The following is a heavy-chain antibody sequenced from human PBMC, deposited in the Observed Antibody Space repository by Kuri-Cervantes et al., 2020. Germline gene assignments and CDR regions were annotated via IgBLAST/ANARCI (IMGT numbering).Heavy chain of an antibody. CDR1: GFTFSSYG. Sequence: GGSLRLSCAASGFTFSSYGMHWVRQAPGKGLEWVAVIWYDGSNKYYADSVKGRFTISRDSSKNTLYLQMNSLRAEDTAVYYCAREGRFVYGAEYYYYGMDVWGQGTTVTVSS. V-gene: IGHV3-33*01. CDR2: IWYDGSNK. CDR3: AREGRFVYGAEYYYYGMDV. D-gene: IGHD4-17*01. J-gene: IGHJ6*02.